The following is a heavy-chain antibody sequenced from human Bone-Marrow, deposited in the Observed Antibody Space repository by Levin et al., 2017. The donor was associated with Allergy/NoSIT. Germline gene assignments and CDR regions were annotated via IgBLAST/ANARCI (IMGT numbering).Heavy chain of an antibody. Sequence: PGGSLRLSCAASEFSISTNAMSWVRQAPGKGLEWVSSISSSGAMIYYSDAVKGRFTISRDTFKNTLYLQMDSLRVEDTAVYSCARGGDTAMVSHTRGLDPWGQGTLVTVSS. CDR1: EFSISTNA. V-gene: IGHV3-23*01. D-gene: IGHD5-18*01. J-gene: IGHJ5*02. CDR3: ARGGDTAMVSHTRGLDP. CDR2: ISSSGAMI.